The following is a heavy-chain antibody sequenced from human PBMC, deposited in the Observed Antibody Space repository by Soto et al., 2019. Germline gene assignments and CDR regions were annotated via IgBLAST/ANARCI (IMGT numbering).Heavy chain of an antibody. Sequence: EVQLVESGGALVQPGGSLRLTCATSGFTFSNYSMTWVRQAPGKGLEWVANINKDGSQTSFVDSVKGRFTIFRDNANSSLYLQMNSLRGEDTAKYYCVKEIAAAQWGQGTLVTVSS. D-gene: IGHD6-25*01. CDR3: VKEIAAAQ. CDR1: GFTFSNYS. J-gene: IGHJ4*02. V-gene: IGHV3-7*01. CDR2: INKDGSQT.